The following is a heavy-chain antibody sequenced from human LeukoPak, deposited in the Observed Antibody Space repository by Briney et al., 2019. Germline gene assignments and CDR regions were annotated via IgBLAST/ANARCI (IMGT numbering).Heavy chain of an antibody. V-gene: IGHV3-48*01. Sequence: GGCLRLSCAASGFTFSSYSMNWVRQAPGKGLEWVAYISSSSSTIYYADSVKGRFTISRDNAKNSLYLQMNGLRAEDTAVYYCARASDFWSGCPPYYYYMDVWGKGTTVTVSS. CDR3: ARASDFWSGCPPYYYYMDV. J-gene: IGHJ6*03. CDR2: ISSSSSTI. D-gene: IGHD3-3*01. CDR1: GFTFSSYS.